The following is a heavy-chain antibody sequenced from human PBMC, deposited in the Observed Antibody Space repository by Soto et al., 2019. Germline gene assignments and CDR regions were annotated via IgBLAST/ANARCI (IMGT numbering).Heavy chain of an antibody. CDR3: ARWGQGRYDPRAYDY. J-gene: IGHJ4*02. Sequence: SETLSLTCTVSGGSISSGDHYWSWIRQPPGKGLEWIGYIYYSGSTYYNPSLKSRVTISVDTSKNQFSLKLSSVTAADTAVYYCARWGQGRYDPRAYDYWGQGTLVTVSS. CDR2: IYYSGST. V-gene: IGHV4-30-4*01. D-gene: IGHD1-20*01. CDR1: GGSISSGDHY.